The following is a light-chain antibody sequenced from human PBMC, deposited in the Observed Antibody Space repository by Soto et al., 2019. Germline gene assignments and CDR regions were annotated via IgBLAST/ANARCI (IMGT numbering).Light chain of an antibody. J-gene: IGLJ2*01. CDR3: SSYTRSGTLL. CDR1: ISDVGGYNR. CDR2: EVT. Sequence: QSALTQSPSVSWAPVQSVTIACTGTISDVGGYNRVSWYQQSPGTAPKLLIYEVTNRPSGVPHRFSGSKSGDTASLTIAGLQAEDEADYYCSSYTRSGTLLFGGGTQLTVL. V-gene: IGLV2-18*02.